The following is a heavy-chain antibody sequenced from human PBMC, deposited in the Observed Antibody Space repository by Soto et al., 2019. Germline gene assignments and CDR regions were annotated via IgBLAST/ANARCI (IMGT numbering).Heavy chain of an antibody. D-gene: IGHD3-9*01. V-gene: IGHV4-59*08. J-gene: IGHJ4*02. CDR1: GGSLSSYY. CDR2: IYYSDST. Sequence: SETLSLTCTVSGGSLSSYYWSWIRQSPGKGLEYIGYIYYSDSTNYNPSLKSRVTISVDTSKNQFSLKLSSVTAADTAVYYCARHPGYYDILTGYTTYYFDSWGQGILVIVSS. CDR3: ARHPGYYDILTGYTTYYFDS.